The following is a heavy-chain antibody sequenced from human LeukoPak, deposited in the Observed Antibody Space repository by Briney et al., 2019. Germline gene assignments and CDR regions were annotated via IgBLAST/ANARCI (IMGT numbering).Heavy chain of an antibody. CDR1: GYTFTGYY. J-gene: IGHJ4*02. CDR3: ARRSFLSDSSGYDY. D-gene: IGHD3-22*01. V-gene: IGHV1-2*02. Sequence: ASVKVSCKASGYTFTGYYMHWVRQAPGQGLEWMGWINPNSGGTNYAQKFQGRVTMTRDTSISTAYMELSRLRSDDTAVYYCARRSFLSDSSGYDYWGQGTLVTVSS. CDR2: INPNSGGT.